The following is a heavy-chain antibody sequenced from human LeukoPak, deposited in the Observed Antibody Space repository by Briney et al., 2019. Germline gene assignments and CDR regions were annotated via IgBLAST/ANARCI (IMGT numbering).Heavy chain of an antibody. V-gene: IGHV4-34*01. D-gene: IGHD4-17*01. CDR2: INHSGST. CDR3: ASNPNYGDYVHAFDI. CDR1: GGSFNGYY. J-gene: IGHJ3*02. Sequence: PSETLSLTCAVYGGSFNGYYWSWIRQPPGKGLEWIGEINHSGSTNHNPSLESRVTISVDTSKNQFSLKLSSVTAADTAVYYCASNPNYGDYVHAFDIWGQGTMVTVSS.